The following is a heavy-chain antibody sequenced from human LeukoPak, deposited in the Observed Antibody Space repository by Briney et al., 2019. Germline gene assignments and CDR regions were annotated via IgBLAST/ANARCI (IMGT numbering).Heavy chain of an antibody. D-gene: IGHD2-15*01. CDR1: GYTFTSYY. CDR3: ARDRVLVRNVVVVAANRRWFDP. V-gene: IGHV1-46*01. CDR2: INPSGGST. J-gene: IGHJ5*02. Sequence: ASVKVSCKASGYTFTSYYMHWVRQAPGQGLEWMGIINPSGGSTSYAQKFQGRVTMTRDTSTSTVYMELSSLRSEDTAVYYCARDRVLVRNVVVVAANRRWFDPWGQGTLVTVSS.